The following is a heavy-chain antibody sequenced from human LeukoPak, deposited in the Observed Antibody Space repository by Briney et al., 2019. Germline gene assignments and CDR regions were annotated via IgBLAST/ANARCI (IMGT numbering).Heavy chain of an antibody. CDR1: GFTFSSYG. J-gene: IGHJ5*02. CDR2: IWYDGSKK. D-gene: IGHD4-11*01. V-gene: IGHV3-30*02. CDR3: AKDLRTVTTDWFDP. Sequence: GGSLRLSCAASGFTFSSYGMHWVRQAPGKGLEWVAVIWYDGSKKYYADSVKGRFSISRDDSKNTLYLQMNSLRAEDTAVYYCAKDLRTVTTDWFDPWGQGTLVTVSS.